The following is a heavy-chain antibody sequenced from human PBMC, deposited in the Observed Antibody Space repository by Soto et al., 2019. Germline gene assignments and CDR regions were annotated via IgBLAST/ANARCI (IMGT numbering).Heavy chain of an antibody. CDR3: AKDRRSTLVKTAFFDY. J-gene: IGHJ4*02. D-gene: IGHD2-2*01. Sequence: SETQSLTSPFSSCSISSYYWIWIRQSPGKGLEWIGYTDYSGNTNYNPSLKSRVTISGDTSKNQFSLRAEDTAVYYCAKDRRSTLVKTAFFDYWGQGTLVTVSS. CDR2: TDYSGNT. CDR1: SCSISSYY. V-gene: IGHV4-59*12.